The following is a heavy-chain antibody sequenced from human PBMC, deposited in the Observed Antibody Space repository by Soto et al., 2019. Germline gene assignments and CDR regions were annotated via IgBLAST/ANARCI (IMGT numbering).Heavy chain of an antibody. Sequence: TLSLTCTVSGGSISSGGYYWSWIRQHPGKGLEWIGYIYYSGSTYYNPSLKSRVTISVDTSKNQFSLKLSSVTAADTAVYYCARVMDSSSSGTNWFDPWGQGTLVTVSP. CDR2: IYYSGST. CDR3: ARVMDSSSSGTNWFDP. V-gene: IGHV4-31*03. CDR1: GGSISSGGYY. D-gene: IGHD6-6*01. J-gene: IGHJ5*02.